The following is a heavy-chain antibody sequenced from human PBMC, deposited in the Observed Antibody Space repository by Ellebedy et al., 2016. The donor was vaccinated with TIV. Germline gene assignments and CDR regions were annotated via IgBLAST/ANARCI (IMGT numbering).Heavy chain of an antibody. CDR3: ARVDIRDYYYYYGMDV. CDR1: GFTFSDYY. J-gene: IGHJ6*02. D-gene: IGHD2-2*03. V-gene: IGHV3-11*01. Sequence: GESLKISCAASGFTFSDYYMNWVRQAPQKGLEWLSYISISGSGISYADSVKGRFTISRDNAKNSLYLQMNSLRADDTAVYYCARVDIRDYYYYYGMDVWGQGTTVTVSS. CDR2: ISISGSGI.